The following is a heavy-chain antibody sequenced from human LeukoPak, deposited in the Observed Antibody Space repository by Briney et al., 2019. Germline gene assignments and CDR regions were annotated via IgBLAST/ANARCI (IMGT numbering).Heavy chain of an antibody. D-gene: IGHD3-22*01. J-gene: IGHJ4*02. CDR2: ISAYNGNT. CDR1: GYTFTIYG. Sequence: GASVKVSCTASGYTFTIYGISWVRQAPGQGLEWMGWISAYNGNTNYAQKLQGRVTMTTDTSTSTAYMELRSLRSDDTAVYYCARCPYYYDSSGYDYWGQGTLVTVSS. CDR3: ARCPYYYDSSGYDY. V-gene: IGHV1-18*01.